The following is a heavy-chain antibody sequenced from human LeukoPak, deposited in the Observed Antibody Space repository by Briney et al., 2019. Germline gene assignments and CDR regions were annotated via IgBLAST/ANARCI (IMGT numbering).Heavy chain of an antibody. CDR3: ARSSGGYDSSGYYHYYFDY. CDR2: IYSGGST. V-gene: IGHV3-66*01. D-gene: IGHD3-22*01. CDR1: GFTFSTHA. Sequence: PGGSLRLSCAASGFTFSTHAMSWVRQVPGKGLEWVSVIYSGGSTYYADSVKGRFTISRDNSKNTLYLQVNSLRAEDTAVYYCARSSGGYDSSGYYHYYFDYWGQGTLVTVSS. J-gene: IGHJ4*02.